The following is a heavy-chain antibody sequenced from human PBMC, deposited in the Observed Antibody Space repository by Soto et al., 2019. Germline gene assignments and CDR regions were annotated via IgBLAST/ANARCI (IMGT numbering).Heavy chain of an antibody. J-gene: IGHJ4*02. CDR3: VCGGNFFVY. CDR2: INQDGSER. Sequence: EVQLVESGGGLVQPGGSLRLPCAASGFTFSTYWMTWVHQPPGKGLEWVASINQDGSERYYVDSGRGRFTISRDNAKNSLYLQMNSLRAEDTAVYYCVCGGNFFVYWGQGTLVTVSP. V-gene: IGHV3-7*01. D-gene: IGHD3-16*01. CDR1: GFTFSTYW.